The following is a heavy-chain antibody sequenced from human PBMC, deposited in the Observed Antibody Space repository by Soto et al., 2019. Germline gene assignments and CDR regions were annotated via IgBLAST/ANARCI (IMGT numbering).Heavy chain of an antibody. J-gene: IGHJ6*02. Sequence: ASVKVSCKASGGTFSGYAISWVRQAPGQGLEWMGGIIPIFGTANYAQKFQGRVTITADKSTSTAYMELSSLRSEDTAVYYCARGGARITMVRGVRDYYYYYGMDVWGQGTTVTV. CDR1: GGTFSGYA. CDR2: IIPIFGTA. V-gene: IGHV1-69*06. CDR3: ARGGARITMVRGVRDYYYYYGMDV. D-gene: IGHD3-10*01.